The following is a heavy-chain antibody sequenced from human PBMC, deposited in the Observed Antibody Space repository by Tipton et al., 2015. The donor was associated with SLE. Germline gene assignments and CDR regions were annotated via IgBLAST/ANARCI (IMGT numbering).Heavy chain of an antibody. CDR2: FYYSGST. V-gene: IGHV4-59*01. J-gene: IGHJ5*02. D-gene: IGHD3-3*01. CDR1: GGSMSTYY. Sequence: TLSLTCTVSGGSMSTYYWNWIRQFPGKGLEWIGYFYYSGSTNYNPSLKSRVIISLDKSKNQFSLKLSSVTAADTAVYYCARGGTVFGVVLNWFDPWGQGTLVTVSS. CDR3: ARGGTVFGVVLNWFDP.